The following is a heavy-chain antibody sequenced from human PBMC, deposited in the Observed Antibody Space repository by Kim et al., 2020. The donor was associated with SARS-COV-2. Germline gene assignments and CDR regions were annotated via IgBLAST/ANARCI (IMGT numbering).Heavy chain of an antibody. V-gene: IGHV3-23*01. D-gene: IGHD6-13*01. CDR2: ISGSGGST. CDR3: AKGAYSSSWYRSRFDS. J-gene: IGHJ5*01. CDR1: GFTFSTSA. Sequence: GGSLRLSCAAAGFTFSTSAMSWVRQAPGKGLDWVSAISGSGGSTYYADSVKGRFTISRDNSRNTLYLEMTSLRAEDTALYYCAKGAYSSSWYRSRFDSWG.